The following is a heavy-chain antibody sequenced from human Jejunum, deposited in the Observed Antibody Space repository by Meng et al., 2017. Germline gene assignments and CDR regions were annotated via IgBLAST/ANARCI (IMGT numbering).Heavy chain of an antibody. CDR2: ISAYSGNT. D-gene: IGHD4-17*01. J-gene: IGHJ4*02. CDR3: ARSRDYAHDY. CDR1: GYPFTTNG. Sequence: QVQLVQSGAEVKKPGASVKVSCQASGYPFTTNGITWVRQAPGQGLEWMGWISAYSGNTNYAQKVQGRVTLTTDTSTTTAYMELRSLRSDDTAAYYCARSRDYAHDYWGQGTLVTVSS. V-gene: IGHV1-18*01.